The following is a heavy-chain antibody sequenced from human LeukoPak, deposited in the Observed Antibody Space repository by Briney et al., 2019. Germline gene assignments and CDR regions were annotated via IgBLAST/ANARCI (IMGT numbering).Heavy chain of an antibody. D-gene: IGHD6-13*01. Sequence: PGGSLRLSCAASGFTFSSYAMGWVRQAPGKGLEWVSAISGSGGSTYYADSVKGRFTISRDNSKNTLYLQMNSLRAEDTAVYYCAKDRSPYSSSCPFDYWGQGTLVTVSS. CDR2: ISGSGGST. CDR1: GFTFSSYA. V-gene: IGHV3-23*01. J-gene: IGHJ4*02. CDR3: AKDRSPYSSSCPFDY.